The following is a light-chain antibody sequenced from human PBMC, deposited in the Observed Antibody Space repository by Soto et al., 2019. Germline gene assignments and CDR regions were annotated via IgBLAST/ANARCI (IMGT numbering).Light chain of an antibody. Sequence: AIHLTQSRSALSASVGDRITITCRASQGIRTYLAWYQQKPGKAPKLLISDASSLQTEVPSRFSGSGSGTEFTLTISSLQPDDFATDSCQQYSTSPITFGQGTRLEIK. J-gene: IGKJ5*01. V-gene: IGKV1-13*02. CDR1: QGIRTY. CDR3: QQYSTSPIT. CDR2: DAS.